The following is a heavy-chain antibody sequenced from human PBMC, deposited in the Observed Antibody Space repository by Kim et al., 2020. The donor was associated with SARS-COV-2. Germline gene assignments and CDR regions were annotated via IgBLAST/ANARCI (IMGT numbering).Heavy chain of an antibody. CDR3: ARWASGDIVVVPANTHWFDP. V-gene: IGHV4-34*01. CDR2: INHSGST. Sequence: SETLSLTCAVYGGSFSGYYWSWIRQPPGKGLEWIGEINHSGSTNYNPSLKSRVTISVDTSKNQFSLKLSSVTAADTAVYYCARWASGDIVVVPANTHWFDPWGQGTLVTVSS. J-gene: IGHJ5*02. D-gene: IGHD2-2*01. CDR1: GGSFSGYY.